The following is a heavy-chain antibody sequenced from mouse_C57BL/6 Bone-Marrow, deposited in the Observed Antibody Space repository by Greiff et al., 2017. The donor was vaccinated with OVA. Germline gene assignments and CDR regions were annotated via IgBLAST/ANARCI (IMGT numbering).Heavy chain of an antibody. D-gene: IGHD1-1*01. V-gene: IGHV3-6*01. CDR3: ARGYYGSSFAMDY. J-gene: IGHJ4*01. Sequence: EVQLQESGPGLVKPSQSLSLTCSVTGYSITSGYYWNWIRQFPGNKLEWMGYISYDGSNNYNPSLKNRISITRDTSKNQFFLKLNSVTTEDTATYYCARGYYGSSFAMDYWGQGTSVTVSS. CDR1: GYSITSGYY. CDR2: ISYDGSN.